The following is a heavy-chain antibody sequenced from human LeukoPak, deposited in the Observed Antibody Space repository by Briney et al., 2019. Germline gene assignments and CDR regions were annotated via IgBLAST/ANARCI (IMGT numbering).Heavy chain of an antibody. CDR1: GGSISSYY. CDR2: IYYSGST. Sequence: SETLSLTCTVSGGSISSYYWSWIRQPPGKGLEWIGYIYYSGSTNYNPSLKSRVTISVDTSKNQFSLKLSSVIAADTAVYYCARVGNWNDGWFDPWGQGTLVTVSS. D-gene: IGHD1-20*01. CDR3: ARVGNWNDGWFDP. J-gene: IGHJ5*02. V-gene: IGHV4-59*01.